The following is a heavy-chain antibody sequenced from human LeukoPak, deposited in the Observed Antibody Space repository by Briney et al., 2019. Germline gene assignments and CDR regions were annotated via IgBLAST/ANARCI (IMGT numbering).Heavy chain of an antibody. D-gene: IGHD3-9*01. V-gene: IGHV1-2*02. CDR2: INPNSGGT. CDR3: AREATADILTGYYTSPHFDY. Sequence: ASVKVSCKASGYTFTGYYMHWVRQAPGQGLEWMGWINPNSGGTNYAQKFQGRVTMTRDTSISTAYMELSRLRSDDTAVYYCAREATADILTGYYTSPHFDYWGQGTLVTVSS. J-gene: IGHJ4*02. CDR1: GYTFTGYY.